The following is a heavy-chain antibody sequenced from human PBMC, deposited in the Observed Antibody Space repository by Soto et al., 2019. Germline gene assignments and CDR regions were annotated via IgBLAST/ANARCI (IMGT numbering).Heavy chain of an antibody. D-gene: IGHD3-3*01. V-gene: IGHV5-51*01. CDR1: GYNFAGYW. CDR3: ARGGVSTRTFDY. Sequence: GESLKISCKGSGYNFAGYWIAWVRQMPGKGLELMGIIYPSDSDTRYRPSYQGQVTISADKSISSAYLQWSSLRASDTAMYYCARGGVSTRTFDYWGQGTPVTVSS. J-gene: IGHJ4*02. CDR2: IYPSDSDT.